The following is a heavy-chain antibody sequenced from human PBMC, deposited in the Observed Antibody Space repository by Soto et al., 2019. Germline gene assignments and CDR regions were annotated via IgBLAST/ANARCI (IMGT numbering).Heavy chain of an antibody. CDR1: GGSISSSSYY. J-gene: IGHJ4*02. Sequence: SETLSLTCTVSGGSISSSSYYWGWIRQPPGKGLEWIGSIYYSGSTYYNPSLKSRVTISVDTSKNQFSLKLSSVTAADTAVYYCASRPSGWAPFDYWGQGTLSPSPQ. CDR3: ASRPSGWAPFDY. V-gene: IGHV4-39*01. CDR2: IYYSGST. D-gene: IGHD6-19*01.